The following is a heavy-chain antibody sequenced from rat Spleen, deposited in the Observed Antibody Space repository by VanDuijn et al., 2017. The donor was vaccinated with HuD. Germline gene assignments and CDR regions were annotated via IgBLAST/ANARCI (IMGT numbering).Heavy chain of an antibody. CDR2: INYDGRST. J-gene: IGHJ2*01. CDR1: GFTFSSYW. V-gene: IGHV5-58*01. D-gene: IGHD1-10*01. CDR3: TRVGDNYGYFDY. Sequence: EVQLVETGGGVVQPGRSLKLSCVASGFTFSSYWMYWIRQTPGKGLEWVATINYDGRSTFYRDSVKGRFTVSRDNAKTTLYLQMNSLRSEDTATYYCTRVGDNYGYFDYWGQGVMVTVSS.